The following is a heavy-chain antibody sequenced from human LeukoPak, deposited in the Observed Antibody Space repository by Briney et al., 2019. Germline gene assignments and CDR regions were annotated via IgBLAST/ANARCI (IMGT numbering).Heavy chain of an antibody. J-gene: IGHJ4*02. CDR3: ARDSAGITGTQN. D-gene: IGHD1-20*01. Sequence: NPSETLSLTCTVSGDSIRSSNYYWGWIRQPPGKGLEWIGSTQYSGSTYYNPSLKSRITISVDTSKSQFSLKLSSVTAADTAVYYCARDSAGITGTQNWGQGTLVTVSS. CDR2: TQYSGST. CDR1: GDSIRSSNYY. V-gene: IGHV4-39*07.